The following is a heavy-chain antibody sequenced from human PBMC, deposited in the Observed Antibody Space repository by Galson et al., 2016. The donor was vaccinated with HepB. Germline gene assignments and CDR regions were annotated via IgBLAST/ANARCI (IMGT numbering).Heavy chain of an antibody. D-gene: IGHD6-6*01. V-gene: IGHV3-53*01. Sequence: SLRLSCAASGFTVNSKYMNWVRQAPGKGLEWVSVIYSGGSTYYADSVKGRFTISRDNPQNTLYLQMNSLRAEDTAMYYCAREDSSSGAIDFWGQGTMVTVSS. J-gene: IGHJ3*01. CDR1: GFTVNSKY. CDR2: IYSGGST. CDR3: AREDSSSGAIDF.